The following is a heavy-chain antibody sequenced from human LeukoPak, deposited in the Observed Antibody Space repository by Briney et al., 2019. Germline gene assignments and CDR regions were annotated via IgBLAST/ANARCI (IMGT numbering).Heavy chain of an antibody. CDR1: GFTFSSYG. CDR3: AKAGYYDSSGYYENYYYYYMDV. CDR2: IRYDGSNK. Sequence: PGGSLRLSCAASGFTFSSYGMHWVRQAPGKGLEWVAFIRYDGSNKYYADSVKGRFTISRDNSKNTLYLQMNSLRAEDTAVYYCAKAGYYDSSGYYENYYYYYMDVWGKGTTVTVSS. D-gene: IGHD3-22*01. J-gene: IGHJ6*03. V-gene: IGHV3-30*02.